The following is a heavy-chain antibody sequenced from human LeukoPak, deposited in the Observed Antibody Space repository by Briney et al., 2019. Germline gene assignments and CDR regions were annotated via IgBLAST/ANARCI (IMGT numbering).Heavy chain of an antibody. CDR2: IRYDGSNK. Sequence: PGGTLRLSCAASGFTFSSYSMNWVRQAPGKGLEWVAFIRYDGSNKYYADSVKGRFTISRDNSKNTLYLQMNSLRAEDTAVYYCARDLNRYSSSWYNAFDIWGQGTMVTVSS. CDR1: GFTFSSYS. D-gene: IGHD6-13*01. CDR3: ARDLNRYSSSWYNAFDI. V-gene: IGHV3-30*02. J-gene: IGHJ3*02.